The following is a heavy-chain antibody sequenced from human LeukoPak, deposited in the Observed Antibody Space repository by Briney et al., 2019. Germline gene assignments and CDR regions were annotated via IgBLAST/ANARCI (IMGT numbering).Heavy chain of an antibody. D-gene: IGHD5-24*01. V-gene: IGHV1-18*01. Sequence: ASVKVSCKAFGYTFINYGIIWVRQAPGQGLEWMGWISAHNGDTNYAQKFQGRVTMTTDTSTSTIYMELRSLRSDDTAVYYCARELREEMVPELETDAFDIWGQGTMVTVSS. CDR3: ARELREEMVPELETDAFDI. CDR1: GYTFINYG. J-gene: IGHJ3*02. CDR2: ISAHNGDT.